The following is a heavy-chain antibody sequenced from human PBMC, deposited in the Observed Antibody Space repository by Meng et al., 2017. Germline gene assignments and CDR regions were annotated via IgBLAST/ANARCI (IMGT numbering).Heavy chain of an antibody. CDR1: GGSFCGYY. CDR3: ARGRSIVATRVAWFDP. CDR2: INHSGST. D-gene: IGHD5-12*01. J-gene: IGHJ5*02. V-gene: IGHV4-34*01. Sequence: QVQSQQGGAGLLKPSQTLPLPRAVYGGSFCGYYGSWIRQPPGKGLEWIGEINHSGSTNYNPPLKSRVTISVDTSKNQFSLKLSSVTAADTAVYYCARGRSIVATRVAWFDPWGQGTLVTVSS.